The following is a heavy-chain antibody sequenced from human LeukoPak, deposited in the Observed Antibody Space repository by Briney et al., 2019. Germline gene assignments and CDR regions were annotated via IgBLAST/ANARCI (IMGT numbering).Heavy chain of an antibody. Sequence: GGSLRLSCAASGFTFSFYTMNWVRQAPGKGLEWVSYISSSDSTIYYADSVKGRFTISRDNAKNSLYLQTNSLRDEDTAVYYCARDFTLDPWGQGTLVTVSS. CDR2: ISSSDSTI. CDR1: GFTFSFYT. V-gene: IGHV3-48*02. J-gene: IGHJ5*02. CDR3: ARDFTLDP.